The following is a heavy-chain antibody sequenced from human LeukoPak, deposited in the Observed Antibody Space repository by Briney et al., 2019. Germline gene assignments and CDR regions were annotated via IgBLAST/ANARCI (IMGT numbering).Heavy chain of an antibody. CDR1: GGSISSSSYN. Sequence: SETVSLTCIVSGGSISSSSYNWGWIRQPPGKGLEWIGSIYYSGTTYYNPSLKSRLTISVDTSKNQFSLKLSSVTAADTAVYYCASHKGFWGQGTLVTVSS. V-gene: IGHV4-39*07. CDR3: ASHKGF. CDR2: IYYSGTT. J-gene: IGHJ4*02.